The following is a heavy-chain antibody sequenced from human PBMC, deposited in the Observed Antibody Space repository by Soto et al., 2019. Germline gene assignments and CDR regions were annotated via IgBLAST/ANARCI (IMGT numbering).Heavy chain of an antibody. CDR2: ISGSGGGT. CDR1: GFTFSSYA. J-gene: IGHJ4*02. Sequence: GGSLRLSCAASGFTFSSYAMSWVRQAPGKGLEWVSAISGSGGGTYYADSVKGRFTISRDNSKNTLYLQMNSLRAEDTAVYYCAKEVSYYDSSGYYYYFDYWGQGTLVTVSS. D-gene: IGHD3-22*01. CDR3: AKEVSYYDSSGYYYYFDY. V-gene: IGHV3-23*01.